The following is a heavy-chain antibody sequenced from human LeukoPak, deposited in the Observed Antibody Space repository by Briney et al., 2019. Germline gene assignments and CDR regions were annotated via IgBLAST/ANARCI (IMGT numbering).Heavy chain of an antibody. D-gene: IGHD3-3*01. J-gene: IGHJ6*03. CDR1: GYTFTSYD. CDR3: AADLGTYYYYYMDV. V-gene: IGHV1-8*03. CDR2: MNPNSGNT. Sequence: GASVKVSCKASGYTFTSYDINWVRQATGQGLEWMGWMNPNSGNTGYAQKFQGRVTITRNTSISTAYMELSSLRSEDTAVYYCAADLGTYYYYYMDVWGKGTTVTVSS.